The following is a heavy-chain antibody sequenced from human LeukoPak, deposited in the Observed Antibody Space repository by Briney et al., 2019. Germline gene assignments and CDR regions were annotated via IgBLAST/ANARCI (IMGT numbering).Heavy chain of an antibody. Sequence: GGSLRLSCAASGFTFSSYAMSWVRQAPGKGLEWVSAISGSGGSTYYADSVKGRFTISRDNSKNTLYLQMNSLRAEDTAVYYCAKAHVLRFLEWLGYWGQGTLVTVSS. V-gene: IGHV3-23*01. J-gene: IGHJ4*02. D-gene: IGHD3-3*01. CDR1: GFTFSSYA. CDR3: AKAHVLRFLEWLGY. CDR2: ISGSGGST.